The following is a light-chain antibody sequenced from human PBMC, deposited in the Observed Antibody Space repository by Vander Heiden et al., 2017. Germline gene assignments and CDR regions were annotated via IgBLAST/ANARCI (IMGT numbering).Light chain of an antibody. CDR1: KIGSKS. CDR2: DDS. Sequence: SYVLTQPPSVSSAPGQTARITCGGNKIGSKSVHWYQQKPGQAPVLVVYDDSDRPSGIPERVSGSNSGNTATLTISRVEAGDEDDYYCQVWDSSSDHPVFGGGTKLTVL. V-gene: IGLV3-21*02. CDR3: QVWDSSSDHPV. J-gene: IGLJ2*01.